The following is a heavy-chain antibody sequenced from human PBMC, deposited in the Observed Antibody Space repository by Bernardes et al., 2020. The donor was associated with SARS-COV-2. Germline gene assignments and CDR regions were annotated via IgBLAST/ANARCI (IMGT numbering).Heavy chain of an antibody. Sequence: HAPVPGLYCVSVIYPGCNTYSADSVKGRFTISRDNAKHTMFLQMNSLTPEDTAVYYCVRDYPDPADWGQGTLVTVSS. D-gene: IGHD6-13*01. J-gene: IGHJ4*02. V-gene: IGHV3-66*01. CDR2: IYPGCNT. CDR3: VRDYPDPAD.